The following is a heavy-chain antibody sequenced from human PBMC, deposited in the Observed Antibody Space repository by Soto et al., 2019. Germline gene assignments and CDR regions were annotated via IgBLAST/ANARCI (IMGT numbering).Heavy chain of an antibody. CDR1: GYSFTSYW. CDR2: IDPSDSYT. CDR3: ARPVLYYQYDAFDI. J-gene: IGHJ3*02. Sequence: PGESLKICCKGAGYSFTSYWISWVRQMPGKGLEWMGRIDPSDSYTNYSPSFQGHVTISADKSTSTAYLQWSSLKASDTTMYYCARPVLYYQYDAFDIWGQGTMVTVSS. D-gene: IGHD2-2*01. V-gene: IGHV5-10-1*01.